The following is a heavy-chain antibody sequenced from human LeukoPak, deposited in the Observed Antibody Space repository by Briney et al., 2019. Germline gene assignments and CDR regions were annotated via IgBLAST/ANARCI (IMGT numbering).Heavy chain of an antibody. CDR2: INPNSGGT. Sequence: ASVKVSCKGSGYTFTGYYMHWVRQAPGQGLEWMGWINPNSGGTNYAQKFQGRVTMTRDTSISTAYMELSRLRSDDTAVYYCARDLGYGDYVFDYWGQGTLVTVSS. D-gene: IGHD4-17*01. CDR3: ARDLGYGDYVFDY. J-gene: IGHJ4*02. V-gene: IGHV1-2*02. CDR1: GYTFTGYY.